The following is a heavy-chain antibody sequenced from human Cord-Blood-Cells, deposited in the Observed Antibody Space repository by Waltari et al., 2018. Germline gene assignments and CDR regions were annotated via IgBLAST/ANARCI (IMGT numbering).Heavy chain of an antibody. Sequence: QVQLVESGGGVVQPGRSLRRSCAAAGFTFSSYAMPGVRQAPGKGLEWVAVISYDGSNKYYADSVKGRFTISRDNSKNTLYLQMNSLRAEDTAVYYCARGGVVAATPYFDYWGQGTLVTVSS. CDR1: GFTFSSYA. J-gene: IGHJ4*02. CDR3: ARGGVVAATPYFDY. V-gene: IGHV3-30*04. D-gene: IGHD2-15*01. CDR2: ISYDGSNK.